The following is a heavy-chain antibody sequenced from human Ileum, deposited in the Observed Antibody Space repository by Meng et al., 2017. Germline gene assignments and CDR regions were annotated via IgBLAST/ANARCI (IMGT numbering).Heavy chain of an antibody. V-gene: IGHV1-3*01. CDR3: AREIENRNYFDS. D-gene: IGHD2-21*01. CDR2: INAGNGNI. J-gene: IGHJ4*02. CDR1: GYTFRNYP. Sequence: QVQLVQSGAEVNKVGASVKVSCTASGYTFRNYPLHWVRQAPGQRPEWMGWINAGNGNIKISQKFQGRITITSDTSATVYMELRSLRSEDTAVSFCAREIENRNYFDSWGQGSLVTVSS.